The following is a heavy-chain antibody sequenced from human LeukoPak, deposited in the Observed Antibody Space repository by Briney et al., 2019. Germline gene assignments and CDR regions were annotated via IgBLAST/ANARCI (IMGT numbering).Heavy chain of an antibody. CDR3: ARGKGYSSGWPLPDYYDGMDV. V-gene: IGHV4-34*01. D-gene: IGHD6-19*01. CDR2: IYHSGSP. J-gene: IGHJ6*02. Sequence: KPSETLSLTCAVYGGSFSGYYWSWVRQPSGKGLEWIGEIYHSGSPNYNPSLKSRVIISVDTSKNQFSLKLSSVTAADTAVYYCARGKGYSSGWPLPDYYDGMDVWGQGTTVTVSS. CDR1: GGSFSGYY.